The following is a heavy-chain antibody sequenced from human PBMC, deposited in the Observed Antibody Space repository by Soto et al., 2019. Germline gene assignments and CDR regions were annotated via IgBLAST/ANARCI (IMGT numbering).Heavy chain of an antibody. Sequence: GASVKVSCKASGGTFSSYAISWVRQAPGQGLEWMGGIIPIFGTANYAQKFQGRVTITADESTSTAYMELSSLRSEDTAVYYCASFIRDRLNYYDSSGLYYWGQGTLVTVSS. V-gene: IGHV1-69*13. CDR1: GGTFSSYA. CDR3: ASFIRDRLNYYDSSGLYY. CDR2: IIPIFGTA. J-gene: IGHJ4*02. D-gene: IGHD3-22*01.